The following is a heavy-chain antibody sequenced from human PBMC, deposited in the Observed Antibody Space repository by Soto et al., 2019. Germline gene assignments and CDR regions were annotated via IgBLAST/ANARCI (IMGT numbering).Heavy chain of an antibody. V-gene: IGHV1-69*13. CDR1: GGTFSRYS. J-gene: IGHJ6*02. CDR2: IIPIFGIA. Sequence: SVKVSCKASGGTFSRYSITWVRQAPGHGLERIGRIIPIFGIASYAQKFQGRVTITADESTSTAYMELSSLRSDDTAVYYCAREDRDRETGLVPDAIVGMDVWGHGTKVTVSS. D-gene: IGHD2-2*01. CDR3: AREDRDRETGLVPDAIVGMDV.